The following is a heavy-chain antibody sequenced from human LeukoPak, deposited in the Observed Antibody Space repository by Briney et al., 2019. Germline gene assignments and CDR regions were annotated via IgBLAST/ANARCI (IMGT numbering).Heavy chain of an antibody. Sequence: ASVKVSCKASGYTFTSYAMHWVRQAPGQRLEWMGWINAGNGNTKYSQEFQGRVTITRDTSASTAYMELSSLRSEDMAVYYCARDTRAGYSSSWYPLEGFYYYYMDVWGKGTTVTVSS. CDR2: INAGNGNT. CDR1: GYTFTSYA. J-gene: IGHJ6*03. CDR3: ARDTRAGYSSSWYPLEGFYYYYMDV. V-gene: IGHV1-3*03. D-gene: IGHD6-13*01.